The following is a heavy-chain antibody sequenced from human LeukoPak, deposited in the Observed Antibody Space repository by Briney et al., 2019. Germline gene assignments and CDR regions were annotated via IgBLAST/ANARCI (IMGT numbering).Heavy chain of an antibody. CDR1: GYSFTTYG. CDR2: ITAYNGNT. D-gene: IGHD3-10*01. J-gene: IGHJ3*02. V-gene: IGHV1-18*01. Sequence: GASVKVSCKASGYSFTTYGISWMRQAPGQGLEWMGWITAYNGNTKYGQNLQGRVTMTTDTSTSTAYMELRSLRSDDTAVYYCGMVRDGAFDIWGQGTMVTVSS. CDR3: GMVRDGAFDI.